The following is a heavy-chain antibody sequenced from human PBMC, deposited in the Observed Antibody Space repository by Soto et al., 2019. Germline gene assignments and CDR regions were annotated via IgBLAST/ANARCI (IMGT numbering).Heavy chain of an antibody. CDR2: INHSGST. CDR3: ARLPRFDP. CDR1: GECFSGYY. J-gene: IGHJ5*02. Sequence: SETMSVTCAVYGECFSGYYWSWIRQPPGKGLEWIGEINHSGSTNYNPSLKSRVTISVDTSKNQFSLKLSSVTAADTAVYYCARLPRFDPWGQGTLVTVSS. V-gene: IGHV4-34*01.